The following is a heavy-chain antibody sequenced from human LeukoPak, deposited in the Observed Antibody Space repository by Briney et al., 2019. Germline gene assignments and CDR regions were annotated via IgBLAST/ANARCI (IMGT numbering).Heavy chain of an antibody. D-gene: IGHD3-3*01. CDR3: ARGAVTIFGVVTPFDP. J-gene: IGHJ5*02. CDR1: GGSISSYY. V-gene: IGHV4-4*07. Sequence: PSETLSLTCTVSGGSISSYYWSWIRQPARKGLEWIGRIYTSGSTNYNPSLKSRVTMSVDTSKNQFSLKLSSVTAADTAVYYCARGAVTIFGVVTPFDPWGQGTLVTVSS. CDR2: IYTSGST.